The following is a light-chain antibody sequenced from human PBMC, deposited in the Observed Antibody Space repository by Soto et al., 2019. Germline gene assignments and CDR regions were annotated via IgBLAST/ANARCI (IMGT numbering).Light chain of an antibody. CDR3: QQYGSSHPYT. V-gene: IGKV3-20*01. Sequence: EIVLTQSPGTLSLSPGERATLSCRASQSVSGSYLAWYQQKPGQAPRLLIYGASSRATGIPDRFSGSGSGTDFHLTISRLEPEDFAVYYCQQYGSSHPYTFGQGTKLEIK. CDR2: GAS. CDR1: QSVSGSY. J-gene: IGKJ2*01.